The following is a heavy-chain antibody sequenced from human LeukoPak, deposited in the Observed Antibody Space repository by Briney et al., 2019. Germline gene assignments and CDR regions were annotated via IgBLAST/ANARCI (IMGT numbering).Heavy chain of an antibody. J-gene: IGHJ4*02. Sequence: PSGTLSLTCAVSGASITSSNWWSWVRQPPGKGLEWIGEIYHSGSSNYNPSLESRVTISVDKPKNQFSLNLTSVTAADTAVYYCARDIQWLRGGVYYLDDWGQGTLVTVSS. CDR2: IYHSGSS. CDR3: ARDIQWLRGGVYYLDD. D-gene: IGHD5-12*01. V-gene: IGHV4-4*02. CDR1: GASITSSNW.